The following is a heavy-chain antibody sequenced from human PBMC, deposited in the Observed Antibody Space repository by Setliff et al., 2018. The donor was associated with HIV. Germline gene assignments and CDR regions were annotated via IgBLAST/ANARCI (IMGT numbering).Heavy chain of an antibody. Sequence: SETLSLTCTVSGGSISSYDYNWGWIRQPPGKGLEWIANIYYTGRTYYNPSLKSRVTISVDTSNNQFSLKVTSLTAANTAVYSCARYRRGAEWFDPWGQGTLVAVSS. V-gene: IGHV4-39*01. J-gene: IGHJ5*02. CDR1: GGSISSYDYN. CDR2: IYYTGRT. D-gene: IGHD1-26*01. CDR3: ARYRRGAEWFDP.